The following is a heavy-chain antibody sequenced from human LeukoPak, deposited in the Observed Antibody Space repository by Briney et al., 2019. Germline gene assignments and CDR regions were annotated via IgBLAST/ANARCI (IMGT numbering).Heavy chain of an antibody. D-gene: IGHD2-15*01. V-gene: IGHV3-48*01. CDR2: ITPGGTI. CDR3: ATELLEADFYYGLDV. CDR1: GLTFSSYT. Sequence: GGSLRLSCAVSGLTFSSYTFTWVRQAPGKGLEWLSSITPGGTIYYADSAKGRFTISRANAKNSLYLQLNRLRAEDTALYYCATELLEADFYYGLDVWGQGTTVTVAS. J-gene: IGHJ6*02.